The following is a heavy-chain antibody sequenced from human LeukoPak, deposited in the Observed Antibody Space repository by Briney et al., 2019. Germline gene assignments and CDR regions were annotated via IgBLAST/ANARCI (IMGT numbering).Heavy chain of an antibody. CDR1: GYXFTNFY. D-gene: IGHD5-18*01. Sequence: ASVKVSCKASGYXFTNFYIHWVRQAPGQGLEWMGLINPSGGSTSYAQKFQDRVTMTRDTSTSTVHMELSSLRSDDTAVYYCARTGGYSYGDSGHFDYWGQGTLVTVSS. CDR2: INPSGGST. J-gene: IGHJ4*02. V-gene: IGHV1-46*01. CDR3: ARTGGYSYGDSGHFDY.